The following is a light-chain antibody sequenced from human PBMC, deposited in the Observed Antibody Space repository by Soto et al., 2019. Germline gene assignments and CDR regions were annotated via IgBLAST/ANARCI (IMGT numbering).Light chain of an antibody. Sequence: DIQMTQSPSTLSASVGDRFTITCRAIQGISSWLAWYQQKPGEAPKLLIYDASALPRGVPSRFSGSGSGTKFTLTIASLQPDDFEPYYCQQYETFSGTFGPGTKVDIK. V-gene: IGKV1-5*01. CDR2: DAS. CDR3: QQYETFSGT. J-gene: IGKJ1*01. CDR1: QGISSW.